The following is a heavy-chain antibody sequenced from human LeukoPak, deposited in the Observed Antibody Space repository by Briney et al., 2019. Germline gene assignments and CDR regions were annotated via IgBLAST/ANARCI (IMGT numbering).Heavy chain of an antibody. Sequence: SVKVSCKASGGTFGSYGINWVRQAPGQGLEWMGGITPIFGTANYAQKVQGRVTITADKSTSTAYMELSSLRSDDTAVYYCARAARSGYYSGGAFDIWGQGTMVTVSS. CDR2: ITPIFGTA. J-gene: IGHJ3*02. CDR1: GGTFGSYG. V-gene: IGHV1-69*06. D-gene: IGHD3-3*01. CDR3: ARAARSGYYSGGAFDI.